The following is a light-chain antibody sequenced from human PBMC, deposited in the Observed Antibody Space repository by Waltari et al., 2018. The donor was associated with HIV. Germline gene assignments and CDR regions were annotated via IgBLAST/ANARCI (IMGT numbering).Light chain of an antibody. Sequence: QSALTQPRPVSGSPGQSVTISCTGTSSGFGGYNYVPWYQQHPNKAPKLMIYDVTKRPSGVPDRFSGSKSGNTASLTISGLQADDEADYYCCAYAGSYTLFGGGTKVTVL. CDR1: SSGFGGYNY. V-gene: IGLV2-11*01. CDR2: DVT. CDR3: CAYAGSYTL. J-gene: IGLJ3*02.